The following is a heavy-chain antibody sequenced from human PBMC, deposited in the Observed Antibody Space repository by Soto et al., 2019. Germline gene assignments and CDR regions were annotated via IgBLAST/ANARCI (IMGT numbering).Heavy chain of an antibody. V-gene: IGHV1-46*01. Sequence: GASVKVSCKASGYTFTNYYIHWVRQAPGQGLEWMGMINPSGGTANYAQKFQGRVTITADESTSTAYMELSSLRSEDTAVYYCARDSAVRGVSTDYYMHVWGKGTTVTVSS. D-gene: IGHD3-10*01. CDR2: INPSGGTA. CDR1: GYTFTNYY. J-gene: IGHJ6*03. CDR3: ARDSAVRGVSTDYYMHV.